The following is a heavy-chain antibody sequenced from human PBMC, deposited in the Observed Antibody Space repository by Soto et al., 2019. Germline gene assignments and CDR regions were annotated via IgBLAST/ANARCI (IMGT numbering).Heavy chain of an antibody. CDR1: GFSLSNTRTG. D-gene: IGHD2-2*01. CDR3: ARIRCSSTSCHIANWFDP. J-gene: IGHJ5*02. V-gene: IGHV2-26*01. Sequence: QVTLKESGPVLVKPTETLTLTCTVSGFSLSNTRTGVSWIRQPPGKALEWLAHIFSNDEKSYNTSLKSRLTISNDTTKSQVVLTMTNIDPVDTATYYCARIRCSSTSCHIANWFDPWGQGTLVTVSS. CDR2: IFSNDEK.